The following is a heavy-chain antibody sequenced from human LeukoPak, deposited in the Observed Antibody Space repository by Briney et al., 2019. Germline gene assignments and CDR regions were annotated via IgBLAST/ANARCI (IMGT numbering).Heavy chain of an antibody. CDR1: GFTFSSYA. V-gene: IGHV3-21*03. D-gene: IGHD6-6*01. CDR2: ISSSSSYI. Sequence: GGSLRHSCAASGFTFSSYAMSWVRQAPGKGLEWVSSISSSSSYIYYADSVKGRFTISRDNAKSSLYLQMSSLRAEDTAVYYCSRAKQRVRGPVDYWGQGTLVTVSS. J-gene: IGHJ4*02. CDR3: SRAKQRVRGPVDY.